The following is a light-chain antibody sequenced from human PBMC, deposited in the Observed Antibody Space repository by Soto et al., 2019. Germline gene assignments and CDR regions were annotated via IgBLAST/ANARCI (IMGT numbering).Light chain of an antibody. V-gene: IGKV1-39*01. CDR2: AAS. J-gene: IGKJ1*01. CDR3: QQSYSNPWT. CDR1: QGIINY. Sequence: DIHMTQSPSSLSASVGYRFTITCRARQGIINYLAWYQQKPGKAPKLLIYAASSLQSGVPSRFSGSGSGTDFTLTISSLQPEDFAPYYRQQSYSNPWTFGQGTKVDIK.